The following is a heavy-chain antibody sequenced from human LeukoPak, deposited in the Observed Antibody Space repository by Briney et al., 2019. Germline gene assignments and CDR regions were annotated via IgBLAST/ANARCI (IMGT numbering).Heavy chain of an antibody. CDR2: ISGSGGST. CDR1: GFTFSSYA. CDR3: AKGRGVLRYFDWLLFAY. V-gene: IGHV3-23*01. J-gene: IGHJ4*02. D-gene: IGHD3-9*01. Sequence: GGSLRLSCAASGFTFSSYAMSWVRQAPGKGLEWVSAISGSGGSTYYADSVKGRFTISRDNSTNTLYLQMNSLRAEDTDVYYCAKGRGVLRYFDWLLFAYWGQGTLVTVSS.